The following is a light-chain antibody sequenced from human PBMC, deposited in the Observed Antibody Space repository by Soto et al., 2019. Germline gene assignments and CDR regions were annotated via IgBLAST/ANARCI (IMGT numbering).Light chain of an antibody. CDR3: QQRAGSST. V-gene: IGKV3-15*01. J-gene: IGKJ5*01. Sequence: IVLKTKAANLGVLPGNRQNRSCRASQSVSRDLAWYQQKPGRAPRLLIYGASTRAPSIPARFSGSGSGTDFTLTLSSVEAEDFAVYYCQQRAGSSTFGQGTRLEI. CDR2: GAS. CDR1: QSVSRD.